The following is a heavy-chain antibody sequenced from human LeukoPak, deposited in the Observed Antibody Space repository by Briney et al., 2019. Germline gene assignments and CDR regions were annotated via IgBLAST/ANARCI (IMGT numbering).Heavy chain of an antibody. CDR2: IYSTGTT. J-gene: IGHJ4*02. CDR3: ARSTCSGGTCHGEGFDY. CDR1: GFTVSSNY. Sequence: GGSLRLSCAASGFTVSSNYMSWVRQAPGKGLEWVSVIYSTGTTYYADSVKGRFAISRDNSKNTLFLQMNILRAEDTAVYYCARSTCSGGTCHGEGFDYWGQGTLVTVSS. V-gene: IGHV3-66*02. D-gene: IGHD2-15*01.